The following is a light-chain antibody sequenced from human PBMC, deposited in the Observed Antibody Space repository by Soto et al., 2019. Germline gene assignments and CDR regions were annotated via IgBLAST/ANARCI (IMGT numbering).Light chain of an antibody. V-gene: IGKV1-5*01. CDR3: QHCNNYPFT. J-gene: IGKJ3*01. CDR2: DAS. Sequence: DIQMTQSPSTLSASVGDRLNITCRASQTISTWLAWYQQKPGKAPKLLIYDASSLESGVPSRFSGTGSGTEFPLTINSLQPDDFATEYCQHCNNYPFTFGPVTKVDVE. CDR1: QTISTW.